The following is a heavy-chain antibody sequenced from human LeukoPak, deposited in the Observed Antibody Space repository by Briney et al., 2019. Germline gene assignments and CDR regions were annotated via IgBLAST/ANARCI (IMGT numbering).Heavy chain of an antibody. J-gene: IGHJ6*03. CDR1: GGTFSSYA. D-gene: IGHD3-22*01. CDR2: IIPISGTA. CDR3: ARVGDSSGYYYYYYMDV. Sequence: SVKVSCKASGGTFSSYAISWVRQAPGQGLEWMGGIIPISGTANYAQKFQGRVTITTDESTSTAYMELSSLRSEDTAVYYCARVGDSSGYYYYYYMDVWGKGTTVTVSS. V-gene: IGHV1-69*05.